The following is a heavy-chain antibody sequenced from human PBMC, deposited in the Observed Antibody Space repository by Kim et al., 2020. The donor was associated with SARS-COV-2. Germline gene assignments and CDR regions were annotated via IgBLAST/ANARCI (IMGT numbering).Heavy chain of an antibody. J-gene: IGHJ5*02. V-gene: IGHV3-30-3*01. CDR1: GFTFSSYA. CDR3: ARGSMIVVVTAFDP. CDR2: ISYDGSNK. D-gene: IGHD3-22*01. Sequence: GGSLRLSCAASGFTFSSYAMHWVRQAPGKGLEWVAVISYDGSNKYYADSVKGRFTISRDNSKNTLYLQMNSLRAEDTAVYYCARGSMIVVVTAFDPWGQG.